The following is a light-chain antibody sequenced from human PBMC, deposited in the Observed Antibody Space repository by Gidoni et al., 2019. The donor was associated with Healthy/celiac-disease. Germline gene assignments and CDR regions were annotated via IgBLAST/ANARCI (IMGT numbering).Light chain of an antibody. CDR3: QQYGRSPNT. J-gene: IGKJ2*01. Sequence: IVLTQSPGTLSLSPGERATLSCRASQSVSSSYLAWYQQKPGQAPRLLIYGASSRATGIPDRFSGSGSGTDFTLTISRLEPEDVAVYYCQQYGRSPNTFGQGTKLEIK. CDR1: QSVSSSY. CDR2: GAS. V-gene: IGKV3-20*01.